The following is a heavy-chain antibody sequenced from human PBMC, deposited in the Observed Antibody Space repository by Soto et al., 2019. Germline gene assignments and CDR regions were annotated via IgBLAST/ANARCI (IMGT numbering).Heavy chain of an antibody. CDR2: ISYDGSNK. Sequence: QVQLVESGGGVVQPGRSLRLSCVASGFTSSSYVMHWVRQAPGKGQEWVAVISYDGSNKHYADSVKGRITISRDNSKNSLYLQMNSLRGEDTAVYSCARGDPYYGMDVWGQGTTVTVSS. CDR3: ARGDPYYGMDV. CDR1: GFTSSSYV. J-gene: IGHJ6*02. V-gene: IGHV3-30*04.